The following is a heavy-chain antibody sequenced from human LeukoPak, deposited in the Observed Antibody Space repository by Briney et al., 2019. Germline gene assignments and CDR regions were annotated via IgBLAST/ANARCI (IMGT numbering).Heavy chain of an antibody. D-gene: IGHD6-6*01. CDR3: ARHDAGIAARPFDN. J-gene: IGHJ4*02. Sequence: SETLSLTCTVSGGSISTYYWSWIRRPPGKGLEWIAYIHASGPTDYNPSLKSRITISVDTSKNQFSLKLSSVTAADTAVYYCARHDAGIAARPFDNWGQGTLVTVSS. CDR1: GGSISTYY. V-gene: IGHV4-4*09. CDR2: IHASGPT.